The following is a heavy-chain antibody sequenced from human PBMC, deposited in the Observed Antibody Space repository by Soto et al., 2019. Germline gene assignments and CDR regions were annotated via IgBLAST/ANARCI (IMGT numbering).Heavy chain of an antibody. Sequence: EVQLVESGGGLVQPGRSLRLSCAASGFTFDDYAMHWVRQAPGKGLEWVSGISWNSGSIGYADSVKGRFTISRDNAKNSLYLQMNSLRAEYTALYYCAKGGLDYEDAFDIWGQGTMVTVSS. V-gene: IGHV3-9*01. D-gene: IGHD4-17*01. CDR3: AKGGLDYEDAFDI. J-gene: IGHJ3*02. CDR1: GFTFDDYA. CDR2: ISWNSGSI.